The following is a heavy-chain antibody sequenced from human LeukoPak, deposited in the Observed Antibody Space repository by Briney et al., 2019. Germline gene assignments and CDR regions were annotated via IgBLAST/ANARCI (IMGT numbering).Heavy chain of an antibody. CDR3: ARDLEDSSGYYRGGDAFDI. Sequence: PSETLSPTCTVSGGSISSYYWSWIRQPAGHGREWMGRIYTSGSTNYNPSLKSRVTMSVDTSKNHFSLKLSSVTAADMAVYYCARDLEDSSGYYRGGDAFDIWGQGTMVTVSS. V-gene: IGHV4-4*07. CDR2: IYTSGST. CDR1: GGSISSYY. J-gene: IGHJ3*02. D-gene: IGHD3-22*01.